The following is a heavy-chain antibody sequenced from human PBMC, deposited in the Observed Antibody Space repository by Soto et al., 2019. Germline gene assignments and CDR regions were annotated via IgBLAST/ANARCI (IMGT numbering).Heavy chain of an antibody. J-gene: IGHJ6*03. CDR2: IYYSGST. V-gene: IGHV4-39*01. D-gene: IGHD2-2*01. CDR3: ARHPHCSSTSCYSRFGGALYYMDV. Sequence: SETLSLTCTVSGGSISSSSYYWGWIRQPPGKGLEWIGSIYYSGSTYYNPSLKSRVTISVDTSKNQFSLKLSSVTAADTAVYYCARHPHCSSTSCYSRFGGALYYMDVWGKGTTVTVSS. CDR1: GGSISSSSYY.